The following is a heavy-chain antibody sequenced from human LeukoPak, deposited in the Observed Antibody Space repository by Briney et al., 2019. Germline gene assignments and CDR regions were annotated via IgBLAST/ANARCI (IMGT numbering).Heavy chain of an antibody. V-gene: IGHV3-33*01. CDR3: ARVDSSGYDAFDI. J-gene: IGHJ3*02. D-gene: IGHD3-22*01. CDR2: IWYDGSNK. Sequence: GGSLRLSCAASGFTFSSYGMYWVRQAPGKGLEWVAVIWYDGSNKYYADSVKGRFTISRDNSKNTLYLQMNSLRAEDTAVYYCARVDSSGYDAFDIWGQGTMVTVSS. CDR1: GFTFSSYG.